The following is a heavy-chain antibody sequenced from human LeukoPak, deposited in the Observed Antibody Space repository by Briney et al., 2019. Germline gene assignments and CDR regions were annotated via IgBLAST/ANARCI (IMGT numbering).Heavy chain of an antibody. Sequence: ASVTVSCKASGYTFTSYGISWVRQAPGQGLEWMGWISAYNGNTNYAQKLQGRVTMTTDTSTSTAYMELRSLRSDDTAVYYCARDWLGFGELNYYYYGMDVWGQGTTVTVSS. V-gene: IGHV1-18*01. CDR2: ISAYNGNT. CDR3: ARDWLGFGELNYYYYGMDV. D-gene: IGHD3-10*01. J-gene: IGHJ6*02. CDR1: GYTFTSYG.